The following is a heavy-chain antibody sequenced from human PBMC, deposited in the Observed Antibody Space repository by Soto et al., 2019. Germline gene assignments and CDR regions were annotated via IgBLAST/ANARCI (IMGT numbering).Heavy chain of an antibody. CDR3: ASSPRGHSYGPLVY. Sequence: PGEYLKISCKGSGYSFTSYWIGWLRQMPGKGLEWMGIIYPGDSDTRYSPSFQGQVTISADKSISTAYLQWSSLKASDTAMYYCASSPRGHSYGPLVYWDPGTLVTVSS. CDR1: GYSFTSYW. J-gene: IGHJ4*02. V-gene: IGHV5-51*01. D-gene: IGHD5-18*01. CDR2: IYPGDSDT.